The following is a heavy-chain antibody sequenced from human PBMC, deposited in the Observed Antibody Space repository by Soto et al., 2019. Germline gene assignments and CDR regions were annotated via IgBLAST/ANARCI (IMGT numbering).Heavy chain of an antibody. CDR1: GSSINSLY. J-gene: IGHJ3*01. CDR2: IFSHVKT. V-gene: IGHV4-59*11. CDR3: ATAFDSGWSAYAFDV. Sequence: SETLSFPGTASGSSINSLYWTWIRQSPERGLEWFGHIFSHVKTNCNFSLKDRVTFSLDTSGNHFSLRLPSVTAADTALYYSATAFDSGWSAYAFDVWGRGTMVTVSS. D-gene: IGHD6-19*01.